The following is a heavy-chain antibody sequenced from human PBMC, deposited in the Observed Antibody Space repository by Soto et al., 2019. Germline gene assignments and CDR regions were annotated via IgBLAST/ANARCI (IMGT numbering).Heavy chain of an antibody. CDR2: MNPNSGNT. CDR1: GYTFTSYD. D-gene: IGHD6-6*01. V-gene: IGHV1-8*01. Sequence: QVQLVQSGAEVKKPGASVKVSCKASGYTFTSYDINWVRQATGQGLEWMGWMNPNSGNTGYAQKFQGRVTMTRNTSISTAYMELSSLRSEDTAVSYCARQLVRRGGWSYYYMDVWGKGTTVTVSS. J-gene: IGHJ6*03. CDR3: ARQLVRRGGWSYYYMDV.